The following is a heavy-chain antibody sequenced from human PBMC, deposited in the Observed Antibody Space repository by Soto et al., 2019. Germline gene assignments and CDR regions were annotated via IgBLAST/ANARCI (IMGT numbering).Heavy chain of an antibody. CDR3: ASIPTWAYYYDSSGFDY. V-gene: IGHV4-4*02. CDR1: GGSISISNW. Sequence: PSDTLSLTCVVSGGSISISNWWSWVRQPPGKGLEWIGEIYHSGSTNYNPSLKSRVTISVDKSKNQFSLKLSSVTAADTAVYYCASIPTWAYYYDSSGFDYWGQGTLVTVSS. CDR2: IYHSGST. D-gene: IGHD3-22*01. J-gene: IGHJ4*02.